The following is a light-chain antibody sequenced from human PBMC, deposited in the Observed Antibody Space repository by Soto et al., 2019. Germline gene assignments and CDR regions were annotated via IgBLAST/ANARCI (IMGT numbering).Light chain of an antibody. CDR1: QSVSSN. V-gene: IGKV3-15*01. Sequence: EIVMTQSPATLSVSPGERATLSCRASQSVSSNLAWYQQKPGQAPRLLIYGASTRATGIPARFSGSGSGTEFTLTISRLEPEDFALFFCQQYNDWPRTFGQGTKVDIK. CDR2: GAS. J-gene: IGKJ1*01. CDR3: QQYNDWPRT.